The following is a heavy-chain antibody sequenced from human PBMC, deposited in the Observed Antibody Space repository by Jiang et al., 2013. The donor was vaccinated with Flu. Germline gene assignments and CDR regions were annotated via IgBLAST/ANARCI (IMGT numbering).Heavy chain of an antibody. D-gene: IGHD3-10*01. CDR1: GYTFTSYG. CDR3: AREFRVYGSGRYDNWFDP. J-gene: IGHJ5*02. V-gene: IGHV1-18*01. Sequence: GAEVKKPGPSVKVSCKASGYTFTSYGISWVRQAPGQGLEWMGWISAYNGNTNYAQKLQGRVTMTTDTSTSTAYMELRSLRSDDTAVYYCAREFRVYGSGRYDNWFDPWGQGTLVTVSS. CDR2: ISAYNGNT.